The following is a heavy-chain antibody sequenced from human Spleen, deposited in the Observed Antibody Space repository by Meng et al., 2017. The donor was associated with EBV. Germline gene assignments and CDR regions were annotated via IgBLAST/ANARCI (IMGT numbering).Heavy chain of an antibody. CDR1: GYTFTTYA. CDR3: ARLYSGNHPIDDY. CDR2: INPGSGNA. Sequence: QVQLLQSGAEVKKPGASVKVSCKASGYTFTTYAIHWVRQAPGQGLEWMGWINPGSGNAKYSQKFQGRVTITTDTSASTTYMELRSLRSEDTAVYYCARLYSGNHPIDDYWGQGTLVTVSS. V-gene: IGHV1-3*01. J-gene: IGHJ4*02. D-gene: IGHD1-26*01.